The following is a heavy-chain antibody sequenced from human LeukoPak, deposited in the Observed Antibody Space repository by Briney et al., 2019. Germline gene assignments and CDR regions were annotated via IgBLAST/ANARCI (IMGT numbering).Heavy chain of an antibody. CDR2: INPSGGST. V-gene: IGHV1-46*01. D-gene: IGHD3-10*01. CDR1: GYTFTSCY. J-gene: IGHJ5*02. Sequence: ASVKVSFKASGYTFTSCYMHWVRQAPGQGLEWMGIINPSGGSTSYAQKFLGRVTMTRDTSTSTVYMELSSLRSEDPAVCYCAGGDGSGRSNWFDPWGQGTLVTVSS. CDR3: AGGDGSGRSNWFDP.